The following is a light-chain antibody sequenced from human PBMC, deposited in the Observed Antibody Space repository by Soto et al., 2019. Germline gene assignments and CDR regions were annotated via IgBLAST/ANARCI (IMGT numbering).Light chain of an antibody. CDR3: SSYAGSNNVV. Sequence: QSVLTQPPSASGSPGQSVTISCTGTSSDVGGYNYVSWYQQHPGKAPKLMIYEVSKRPSGVPDRFSGSKSGNTASLTVSGIQAEDEADYYCSSYAGSNNVVFGGGTKVTVL. J-gene: IGLJ2*01. CDR1: SSDVGGYNY. CDR2: EVS. V-gene: IGLV2-8*01.